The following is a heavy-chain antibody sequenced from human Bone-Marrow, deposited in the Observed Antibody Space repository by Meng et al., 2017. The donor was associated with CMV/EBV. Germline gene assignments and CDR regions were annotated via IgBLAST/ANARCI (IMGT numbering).Heavy chain of an antibody. J-gene: IGHJ4*02. CDR2: IYYSGST. CDR1: GGSISSYY. Sequence: SETLSLTCTVSGGSISSYYWSWIRQPRGKGLEWIGYIYYSGSTNYNPSLKSRVTISVDTSKNQFSLKLSSVTAADTAVYYCAREEMATRGVVFDYWGQGTLVTVSS. CDR3: AREEMATRGVVFDY. V-gene: IGHV4-59*01. D-gene: IGHD5-24*01.